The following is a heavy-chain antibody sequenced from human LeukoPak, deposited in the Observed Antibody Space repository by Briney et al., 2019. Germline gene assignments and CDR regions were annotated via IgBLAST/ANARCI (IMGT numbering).Heavy chain of an antibody. D-gene: IGHD3-22*01. CDR3: ARETYYYDSSGYRNWFDP. Sequence: SETLSLTCAVYGGSFSGYYWSWIRQPPGKGLEWIGEINHSGSTNYNPSLKSRVTISVDTSKNQFSLKLSSVTAADTAVYYCARETYYYDSSGYRNWFDPWGQGTLVTVSS. CDR2: INHSGST. CDR1: GGSFSGYY. V-gene: IGHV4-34*01. J-gene: IGHJ5*02.